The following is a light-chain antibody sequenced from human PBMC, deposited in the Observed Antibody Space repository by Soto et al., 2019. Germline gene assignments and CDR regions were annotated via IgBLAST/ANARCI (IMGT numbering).Light chain of an antibody. J-gene: IGKJ1*01. Sequence: AIQMTQSPSSLSASVGDRVIITCRASQAIRNDLGWYQQKPGKAPKLLIYTASALQSGVPSRFSGSGSGADFTLTIRSLQPEDFAVYYCQQYGGSPRTFGQGTKVDIK. CDR3: QQYGGSPRT. V-gene: IGKV1-6*01. CDR2: TAS. CDR1: QAIRND.